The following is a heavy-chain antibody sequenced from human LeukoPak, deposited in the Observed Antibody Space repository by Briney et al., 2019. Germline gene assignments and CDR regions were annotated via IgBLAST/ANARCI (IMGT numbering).Heavy chain of an antibody. CDR3: ARAQGSSWYFGRVDYFDY. CDR2: INHSGST. CDR1: GGSFSGYY. Sequence: SETLSLTCAVYGGSFSGYYWSWIRQPPGKGLEWIGEINHSGSTNYNPSLKSRVTISVDTSKNQFSLKLSSVTAADTAVYYCARAQGSSWYFGRVDYFDYWGQGTLVTVSS. J-gene: IGHJ4*02. D-gene: IGHD6-13*01. V-gene: IGHV4-34*01.